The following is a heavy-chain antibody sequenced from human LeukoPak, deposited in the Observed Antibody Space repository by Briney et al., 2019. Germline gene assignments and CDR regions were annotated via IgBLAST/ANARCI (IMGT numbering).Heavy chain of an antibody. J-gene: IGHJ4*02. CDR2: IYYSGST. CDR3: ASQELWFGELSDY. Sequence: SETLSLTCTVSGGSISSSSYYWGWIRQPPGKGLEWIGSIYYSGSTYYNPSLKSRVTISVDTSKNQFSLKLSSVTAADTAVYYCASQELWFGELSDYWGQGTLVTVSS. D-gene: IGHD3-10*01. CDR1: GGSISSSSYY. V-gene: IGHV4-39*07.